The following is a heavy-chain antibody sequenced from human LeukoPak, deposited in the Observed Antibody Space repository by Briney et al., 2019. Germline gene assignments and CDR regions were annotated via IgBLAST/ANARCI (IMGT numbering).Heavy chain of an antibody. J-gene: IGHJ5*02. D-gene: IGHD3-10*01. Sequence: SETLSLTCVVSGGSISSYYWSWIRQPPGKGLEWIGYIDYSGSTNYNPSLKSRVTIAVDPSKSQFSLKLGSVTAADTAVYYCARHRDGSGSCNNYIDPWGQGTLVTVSS. V-gene: IGHV4-59*08. CDR3: ARHRDGSGSCNNYIDP. CDR2: IDYSGST. CDR1: GGSISSYY.